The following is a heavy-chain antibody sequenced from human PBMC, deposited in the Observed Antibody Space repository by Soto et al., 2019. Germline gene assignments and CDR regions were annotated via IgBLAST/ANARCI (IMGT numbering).Heavy chain of an antibody. CDR3: AIELGFSYGCNSGPSYYYYYCMDV. D-gene: IGHD5-18*01. Sequence: GGSLRLSCAASGFTFSDYYMSWIRQAPGKGLEWVSYISSSGSTIYYADSVKGRFTISRYNAKNSLYLQMNSLRAEDTAVYYCAIELGFSYGCNSGPSYYYYYCMDVWGQGTTVTVSS. V-gene: IGHV3-11*01. CDR2: ISSSGSTI. J-gene: IGHJ6*02. CDR1: GFTFSDYY.